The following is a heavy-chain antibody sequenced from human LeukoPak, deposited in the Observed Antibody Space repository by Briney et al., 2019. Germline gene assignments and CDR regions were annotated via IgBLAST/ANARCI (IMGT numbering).Heavy chain of an antibody. CDR3: ARGLGTYWGKDFLNWFDP. Sequence: ASVRVSCKASGYSFTNYDINWVRQAAGQGLEWMGWVNPNNGDAGFSQKFQGRVTLTSNTSLTTAYMELTSLTSEDTAVYYCARGLGTYWGKDFLNWFDPWGQGTLVTVSS. D-gene: IGHD7-27*01. CDR2: VNPNNGDA. CDR1: GYSFTNYD. V-gene: IGHV1-8*02. J-gene: IGHJ5*02.